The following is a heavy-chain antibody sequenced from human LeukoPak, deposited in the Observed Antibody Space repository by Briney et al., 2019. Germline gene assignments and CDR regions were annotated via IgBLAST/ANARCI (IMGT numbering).Heavy chain of an antibody. Sequence: SETLSLTCAVYGGSFSGNYWTWIRQPPGKGLEWIGEINHSGSTNYNPSLKSRVTISIDTSKHQFSLKLNSVTAADTAVYYCARVRAVAGTPPDYWGQGTLVTVSS. J-gene: IGHJ4*02. V-gene: IGHV4-34*01. D-gene: IGHD6-19*01. CDR3: ARVRAVAGTPPDY. CDR1: GGSFSGNY. CDR2: INHSGST.